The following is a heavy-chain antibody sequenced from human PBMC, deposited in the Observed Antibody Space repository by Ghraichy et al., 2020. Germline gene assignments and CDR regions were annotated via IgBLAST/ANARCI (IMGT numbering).Heavy chain of an antibody. J-gene: IGHJ1*01. V-gene: IGHV4-39*01. CDR1: GGSISSSNYY. CDR3: ARQEMATID. D-gene: IGHD5-24*01. CDR2: INYSGNT. Sequence: SETLSLTCPVSGGSISSSNYYWGWIRQPPGKGLEWIGSINYSGNTYYSPPLKSRVTISVDTSKNQCSLRLRSVTATDTAVYYCARQEMATIDWGQGTLGTVSS.